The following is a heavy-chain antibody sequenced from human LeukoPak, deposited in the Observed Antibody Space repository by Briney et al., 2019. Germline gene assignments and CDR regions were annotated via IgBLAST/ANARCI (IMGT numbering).Heavy chain of an antibody. CDR1: GGSISSGSYC. Sequence: SQTLSLTCTVSGGSISSGSYCWSWIRQPAGKGLEWIGRIYTSGGPDNHPSLKSRVTMSIDTSKNRFTLKWNAVTATTSAVLYCTRGDNFWGQGTLVTVSS. CDR3: TRGDNF. CDR2: IYTSGGP. V-gene: IGHV4-61*02. D-gene: IGHD3-16*01. J-gene: IGHJ4*02.